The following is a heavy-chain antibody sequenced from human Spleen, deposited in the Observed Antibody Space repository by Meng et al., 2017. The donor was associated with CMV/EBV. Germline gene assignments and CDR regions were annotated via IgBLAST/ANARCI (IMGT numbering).Heavy chain of an antibody. CDR2: IYYTGST. D-gene: IGHD6-19*01. CDR1: GGSFSGYY. CDR3: AREGLAGYTSGDTGFDY. Sequence: GSLRLSCAVYGGSFSGYYWSWIRQPPGKGLEWIASIYYTGSTYYNPSLKSRVTISVDTSKNQFSLKLSSVTAADTAVYYCAREGLAGYTSGDTGFDYWGQGTLVTVSS. V-gene: IGHV4-34*01. J-gene: IGHJ4*02.